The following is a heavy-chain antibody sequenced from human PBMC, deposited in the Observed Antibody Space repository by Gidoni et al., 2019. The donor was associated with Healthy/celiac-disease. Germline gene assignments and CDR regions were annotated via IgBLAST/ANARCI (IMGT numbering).Heavy chain of an antibody. CDR2: ISGSGGST. CDR1: GFPFSSYA. D-gene: IGHD4-17*01. V-gene: IGHV3-23*01. CDR3: AKDSQFATVTPPD. Sequence: EVQLLESGGGLVQPGGSLSISWAASGFPFSSYAMSWVRQAPGKGLGWVSAISGSGGSTYYADSVKGRFTISRDNSKNTLYLQMNSLRAEDTAVYYCAKDSQFATVTPPDWGQGTLVTVSS. J-gene: IGHJ4*02.